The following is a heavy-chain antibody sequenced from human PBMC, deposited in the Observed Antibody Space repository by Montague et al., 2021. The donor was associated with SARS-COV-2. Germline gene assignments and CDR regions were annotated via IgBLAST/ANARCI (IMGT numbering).Heavy chain of an antibody. V-gene: IGHV4-34*01. J-gene: IGHJ4*02. CDR3: ARGHLSVSMIVVVFTSASYSFDY. D-gene: IGHD3-22*01. CDR2: IKQSGST. CDR1: GGSFGDDH. Sequence: SETLSLTCGVYGGSFGDDHWSWIRQPPGKGLEWIGDIKQSGSTNYNPSLKSRGTISVDTSKNQFSLKLTSGTAADTAVYFCARGHLSVSMIVVVFTSASYSFDYWGQGAQVTVSS.